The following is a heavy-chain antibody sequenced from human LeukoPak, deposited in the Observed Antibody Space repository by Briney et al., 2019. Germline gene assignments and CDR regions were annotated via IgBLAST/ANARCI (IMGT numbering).Heavy chain of an antibody. D-gene: IGHD2-2*01. J-gene: IGHJ4*02. V-gene: IGHV4-34*01. CDR1: GGSFSGYY. CDR2: INHSGST. Sequence: SETLSLTCAVYGGSFSGYYWSWIRQPPGKGLEWIGEINHSGSTNYNPSLKSRVTISVDTSKNQFSLKLNSVTAADTAVYYCARAPHIVVVPAAYDYWGQGTLVTVSS. CDR3: ARAPHIVVVPAAYDY.